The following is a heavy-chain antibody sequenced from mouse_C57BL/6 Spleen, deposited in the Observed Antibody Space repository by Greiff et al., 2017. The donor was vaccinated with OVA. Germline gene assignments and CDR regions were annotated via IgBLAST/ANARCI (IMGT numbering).Heavy chain of an antibody. J-gene: IGHJ2*01. CDR3: AGNYYGSSYFDY. CDR2: ISGGGGNT. V-gene: IGHV5-9*01. Sequence: DVMLVESGGGLVKPGGSLKLSCAASGFTFSSYTMSWVRQTPEKRLEWVATISGGGGNTYYPDSVKGRFTISRDNAKNTLYLQMSSLRSEDTALYYCAGNYYGSSYFDYWGQGTTLTVSS. CDR1: GFTFSSYT. D-gene: IGHD1-1*01.